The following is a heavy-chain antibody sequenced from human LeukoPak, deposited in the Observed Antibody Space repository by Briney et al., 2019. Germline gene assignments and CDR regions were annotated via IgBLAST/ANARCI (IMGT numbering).Heavy chain of an antibody. Sequence: SETLSLTCTVSGGSISSSSYYWGWIRQPPGKGLEWIGSIYYSGSTYYNPSLKSRVTISVDTSKNQFSLKLSSVTAADTAVYYCARYDSSGWSPFDYWGQGTLVTVSS. CDR3: ARYDSSGWSPFDY. J-gene: IGHJ4*02. D-gene: IGHD6-19*01. V-gene: IGHV4-39*07. CDR2: IYYSGST. CDR1: GGSISSSSYY.